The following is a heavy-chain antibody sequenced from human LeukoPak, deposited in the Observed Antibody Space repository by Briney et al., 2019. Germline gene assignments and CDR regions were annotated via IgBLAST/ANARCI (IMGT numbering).Heavy chain of an antibody. Sequence: PGGSLRLSCAASGFTFSSYSMNWVRQAPGKGLEWVSYISSSSSTIYYADSVKGRFTISRDNAKNSLYLQMNSLRAEDTAVYYCARDQAPPYCSSTSCRLFDYWGQGTLVTVSS. D-gene: IGHD2-2*01. J-gene: IGHJ4*02. V-gene: IGHV3-48*01. CDR1: GFTFSSYS. CDR2: ISSSSSTI. CDR3: ARDQAPPYCSSTSCRLFDY.